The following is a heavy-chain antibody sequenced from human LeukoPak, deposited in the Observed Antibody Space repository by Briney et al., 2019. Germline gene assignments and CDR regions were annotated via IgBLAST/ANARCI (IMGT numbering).Heavy chain of an antibody. Sequence: ASVKVSCKASGYTFTSYGINWVRQAPGQGLEWMGWISTYNGDTNYAQKLQGRVTMTTDASTSTAYMELRSLRSDDTAVYYCARGSSYGFSMGYWGQGTLVIVSS. CDR1: GYTFTSYG. CDR2: ISTYNGDT. CDR3: ARGSSYGFSMGY. D-gene: IGHD5-18*01. J-gene: IGHJ4*02. V-gene: IGHV1-18*01.